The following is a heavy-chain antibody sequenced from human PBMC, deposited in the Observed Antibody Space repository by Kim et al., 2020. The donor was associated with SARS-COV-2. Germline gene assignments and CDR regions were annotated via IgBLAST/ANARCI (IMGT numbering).Heavy chain of an antibody. V-gene: IGHV1-2*05. J-gene: IGHJ6*02. D-gene: IGHD2-21*02. Sequence: ASVKVSCKASGYTFTGYYMHWVRQAPGQGLEWMGRINPNSGGTNYAQKFQGRVTMTRDTSISTAYMELSRLRSDDTVVYYCARVVVTAIRGYYYYGMDVWGQGTTVTVSS. CDR2: INPNSGGT. CDR1: GYTFTGYY. CDR3: ARVVVTAIRGYYYYGMDV.